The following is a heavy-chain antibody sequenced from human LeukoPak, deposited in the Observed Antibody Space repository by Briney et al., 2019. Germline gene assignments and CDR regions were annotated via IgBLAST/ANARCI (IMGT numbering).Heavy chain of an antibody. CDR1: GFTFSSYG. CDR2: IWYDGSNK. V-gene: IGHV3-33*01. J-gene: IGHJ5*01. CDR3: ARGYNWFDS. Sequence: PGGSLRLSCAASGFTFSSYGMHWIRQAPGKGLEWVAVIWYDGSNKYYADSVKGRFTISRDNSNNTLYLQMNSLRAEDTAVYYCARGYNWFDSWGQGTLVTVSS.